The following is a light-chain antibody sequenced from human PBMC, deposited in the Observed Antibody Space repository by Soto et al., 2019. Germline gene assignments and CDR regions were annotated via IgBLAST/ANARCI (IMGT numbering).Light chain of an antibody. CDR2: DVT. J-gene: IGLJ1*01. Sequence: QLVLTQPASVSGSPGQSITISCSGTSSDVGGYNYVSWYQQNPGTAPKLLIYDVTNRPSGVSHRFSGSKSGNTASLTISGLQAGDEADYYCSSYRSSRTYVFGTGTKLTVL. V-gene: IGLV2-14*01. CDR3: SSYRSSRTYV. CDR1: SSDVGGYNY.